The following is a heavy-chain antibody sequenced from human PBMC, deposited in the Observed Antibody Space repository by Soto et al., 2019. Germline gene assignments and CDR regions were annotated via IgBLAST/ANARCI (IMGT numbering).Heavy chain of an antibody. Sequence: PGESLKISCKGSGYSFTSYWIGWVRQMPGKGLEWMGIIYPGDSDTRYSPSFQGQVTISADKSISTAYLQWSSLKASDTAMYYWARCPNLIGEFRLYYFDYWGQGTLVTVSS. CDR3: ARCPNLIGEFRLYYFDY. CDR2: IYPGDSDT. J-gene: IGHJ4*02. D-gene: IGHD3-10*01. V-gene: IGHV5-51*01. CDR1: GYSFTSYW.